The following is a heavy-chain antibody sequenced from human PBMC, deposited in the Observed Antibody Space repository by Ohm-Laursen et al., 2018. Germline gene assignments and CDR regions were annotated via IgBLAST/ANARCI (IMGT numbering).Heavy chain of an antibody. CDR1: GFTFSSYA. V-gene: IGHV3-23*01. Sequence: GSLRLSCTASGFTFSSYAMSWVRQAPGKGLEWVSAISGSGGSTYYADSVKGRFTISRDNSKNTLYLQMSSLRAEDTAVYYCAREDYYDSSGYYPRAFDYWGQGTLVTVSS. CDR2: ISGSGGST. J-gene: IGHJ4*02. CDR3: AREDYYDSSGYYPRAFDY. D-gene: IGHD3-22*01.